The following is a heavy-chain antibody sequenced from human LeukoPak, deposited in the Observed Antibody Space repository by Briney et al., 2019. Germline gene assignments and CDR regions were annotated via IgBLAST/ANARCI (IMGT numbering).Heavy chain of an antibody. D-gene: IGHD2-8*01. CDR1: GGSISSRSYS. J-gene: IGHJ5*02. CDR2: MYYTGNT. V-gene: IGHV4-39*07. CDR3: AKGYTNGVNQEVWLDP. Sequence: SETLSLTCTVSGGSISSRSYSWGWIRQPPGKGLEWIGSMYYTGNTDYNPSLKSRLTMSVDSSKNQFSLKLSSVTAADTAVYFCAKGYTNGVNQEVWLDPWGQGTLVTVSS.